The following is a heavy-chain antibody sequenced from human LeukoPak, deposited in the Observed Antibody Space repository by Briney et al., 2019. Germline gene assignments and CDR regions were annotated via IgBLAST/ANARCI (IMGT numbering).Heavy chain of an antibody. CDR2: IYSGGST. D-gene: IGHD3-22*01. J-gene: IGHJ3*02. CDR3: ARDIISRIVPPNAVDI. Sequence: PGGSLRLSCAASGFTVSSNYMSWVRQAPGKGLEWVSVIYSGGSTYYADSVKGRFTISRDNSKNTLYLQMNSLRAEDTAVYYCARDIISRIVPPNAVDIWGQGTMVTVSS. V-gene: IGHV3-53*01. CDR1: GFTVSSNY.